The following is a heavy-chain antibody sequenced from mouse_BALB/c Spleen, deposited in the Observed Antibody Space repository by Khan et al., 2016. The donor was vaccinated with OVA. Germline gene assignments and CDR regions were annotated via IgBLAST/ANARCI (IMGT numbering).Heavy chain of an antibody. V-gene: IGHV1-9*01. Sequence: QVQLQQSGAELMKPGASVKISCKATGYTFSSYWMDWVKQRPGHGLEWIGEILPGSGSTKYNEKFKGKATITADTSSNTAYMQLSSLTSEDSAVYYCARVEAIDDGYYHFSWLPDWGQGTLVTVSA. CDR1: GYTFSSYW. CDR3: ARVEAIDDGYYHFSWLPD. CDR2: ILPGSGST. J-gene: IGHJ3*01. D-gene: IGHD2-3*01.